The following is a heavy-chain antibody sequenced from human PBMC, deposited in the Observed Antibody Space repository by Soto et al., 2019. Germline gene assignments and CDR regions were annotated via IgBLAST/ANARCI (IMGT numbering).Heavy chain of an antibody. CDR3: ARTSKCYDYDTSGYPD. CDR1: GGCISTGSFY. J-gene: IGHJ4*02. CDR2: IYYSGST. D-gene: IGHD3-22*01. V-gene: IGHV4-39*01. Sequence: SETLSLTCTVSGGCISTGSFYWGWIRHPPGKGLEWIGSIYYSGSTYYNPSLKSRVTISIDTSKNQFSLKLSSVTAADTAVYCCARTSKCYDYDTSGYPDWGQGTLVTVSS.